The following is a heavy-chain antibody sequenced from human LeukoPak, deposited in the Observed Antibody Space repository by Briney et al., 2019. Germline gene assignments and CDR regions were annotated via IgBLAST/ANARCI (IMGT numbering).Heavy chain of an antibody. D-gene: IGHD2-15*01. CDR1: GGSISSYY. Sequence: SETLSLTCTVSGGSISSYYWSWIRQPPGKGLEWIGYIYYSGSTNYNPSLKSRVTISVDTSKNQFSLKLSSVTAADTAVYYCATALPGYCSGGSCYSEGYYYYYGMDVWGQGTTVTVSS. CDR3: ATALPGYCSGGSCYSEGYYYYYGMDV. J-gene: IGHJ6*02. CDR2: IYYSGST. V-gene: IGHV4-59*12.